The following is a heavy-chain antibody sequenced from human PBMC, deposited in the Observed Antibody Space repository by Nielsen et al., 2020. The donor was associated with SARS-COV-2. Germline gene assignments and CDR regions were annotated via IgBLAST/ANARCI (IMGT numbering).Heavy chain of an antibody. CDR3: ARFLTVTGAFDI. CDR2: IYYSGST. J-gene: IGHJ3*02. V-gene: IGHV4-59*13. D-gene: IGHD4-17*01. CDR1: GGSISSYY. Sequence: SETLSLTCTVFGGSISSYYWSWIRQPPGKGLEWIGYIYYSGSTNYNPSLKSRVTISVDTSKNQFSLKLSSVTAADTAVYYCARFLTVTGAFDIWGQGTMVTVSS.